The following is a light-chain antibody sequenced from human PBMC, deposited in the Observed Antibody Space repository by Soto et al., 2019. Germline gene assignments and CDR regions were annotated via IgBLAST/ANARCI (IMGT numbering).Light chain of an antibody. CDR2: EVS. CDR3: TSYAGSNNLV. J-gene: IGLJ3*02. CDR1: SSDIGGYNY. Sequence: QSALTQPPSASGSPGQSVTISCTGTSSDIGGYNYVSWYQQHPGKAPKLIIYEVSKRPSGVPDRFCGSKSGNTASLTVSGLQAEDEADYYCTSYAGSNNLVFAGGTKLTVL. V-gene: IGLV2-8*01.